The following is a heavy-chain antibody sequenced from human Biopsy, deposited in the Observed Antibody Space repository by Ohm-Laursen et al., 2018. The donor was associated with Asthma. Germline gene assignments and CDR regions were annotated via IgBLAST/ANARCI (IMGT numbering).Heavy chain of an antibody. CDR1: GFSFSNFA. V-gene: IGHV3-30*07. J-gene: IGHJ6*02. D-gene: IGHD3-10*01. CDR3: AKDILPHGSGSLLWGHYYGLDV. CDR2: ISKDASTQ. Sequence: SLRLSCAASGFSFSNFAIHWVRQAPGKGLEWVGVISKDASTQDYADSVKGRFTMARDNSKNTLSLQMNSLRVEDTAVYYCAKDILPHGSGSLLWGHYYGLDVWGQGTTVTVSS.